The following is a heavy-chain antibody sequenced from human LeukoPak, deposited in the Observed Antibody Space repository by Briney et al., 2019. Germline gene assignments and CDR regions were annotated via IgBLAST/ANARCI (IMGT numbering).Heavy chain of an antibody. CDR1: GFTFSSYW. CDR2: IKGDGSST. J-gene: IGHJ5*02. CDR3: ARGRAYYDLWSGYYNWFDP. Sequence: GGSLRLSCAASGFTFSSYWMHWVRQAPGKGLVWVSRIKGDGSSTRYADSVKGRFTIARDNAKNTLYLQMNGLRAEDTAVYYCARGRAYYDLWSGYYNWFDPWAQGTLVTVSS. V-gene: IGHV3-74*01. D-gene: IGHD3-3*01.